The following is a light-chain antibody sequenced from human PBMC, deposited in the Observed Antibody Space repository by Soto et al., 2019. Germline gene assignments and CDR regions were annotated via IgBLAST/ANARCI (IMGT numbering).Light chain of an antibody. CDR3: QQYGGSPMT. Sequence: IVWTHSPVTLSFSPWQRCTLSFSSSQSVRNNYLAWYQHKPGQAPRLLISGASNRATGIPDRFSGSGSGTDFTLTISRLEPEDFALYYCQQYGGSPMTFGQGTRLEI. CDR1: QSVRNNY. J-gene: IGKJ5*01. V-gene: IGKV3-20*01. CDR2: GAS.